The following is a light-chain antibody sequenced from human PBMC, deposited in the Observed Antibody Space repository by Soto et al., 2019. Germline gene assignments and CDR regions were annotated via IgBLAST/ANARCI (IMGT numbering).Light chain of an antibody. Sequence: EVVMTQSPATLSVSPGERVTFSCTASQSVSGNLAWYQQKPGQAPRLLIHGASTRATDIPARFSGSGSGTEFTLTISSLQSEDFAVYSCQQYNNWPGTFGQGTKV. J-gene: IGKJ1*01. V-gene: IGKV3-15*01. CDR1: QSVSGN. CDR3: QQYNNWPGT. CDR2: GAS.